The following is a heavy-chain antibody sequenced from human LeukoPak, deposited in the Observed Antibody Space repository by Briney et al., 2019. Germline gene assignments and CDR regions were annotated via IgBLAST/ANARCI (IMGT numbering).Heavy chain of an antibody. CDR1: GFTLSTYW. J-gene: IGHJ4*02. V-gene: IGHV3-7*04. D-gene: IGHD6-19*01. Sequence: GGSPRLSCAASGFTLSTYWMSWVRQAPGKGLEWVANIKEDGSEKYYVDSVKGRFTISRDNAKNSLYLQMNSLRVEDTAVYHCARARLAVSGNYFENWGQGTLVTVSS. CDR2: IKEDGSEK. CDR3: ARARLAVSGNYFEN.